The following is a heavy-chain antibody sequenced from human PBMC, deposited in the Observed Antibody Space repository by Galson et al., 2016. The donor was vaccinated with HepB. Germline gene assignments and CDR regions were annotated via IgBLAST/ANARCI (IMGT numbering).Heavy chain of an antibody. D-gene: IGHD2-21*01. V-gene: IGHV1-69*10. J-gene: IGHJ6*04. CDR2: VIPPLSIT. CDR3: AREIGVICGGFCYIRHGVDV. Sequence: SVKVSCKASGDTFSKYAISWVRQAPGQGFEWIGGVIPPLSITKYAEKFQDRVTIVADKVSRIVFMELRSLRSEDTATYYCAREIGVICGGFCYIRHGVDVWDEGTTVTVSS. CDR1: GDTFSKYA.